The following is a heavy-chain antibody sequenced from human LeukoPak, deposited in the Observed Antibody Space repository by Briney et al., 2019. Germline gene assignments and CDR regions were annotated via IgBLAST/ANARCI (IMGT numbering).Heavy chain of an antibody. D-gene: IGHD3-3*01. J-gene: IGHJ4*02. CDR1: GYTFTNYA. CDR3: ARGIWSSHSVGYYFDY. V-gene: IGHV1-3*03. Sequence: GASVKVSCKASGYTFTNYAVNWVRQAPGQRLEWMGWINAGNGKTKYSQDFQGRVTITRDTSVSTAYMELSSLTSEDMAVYYCARGIWSSHSVGYYFDYWGQGTLVTVSS. CDR2: INAGNGKT.